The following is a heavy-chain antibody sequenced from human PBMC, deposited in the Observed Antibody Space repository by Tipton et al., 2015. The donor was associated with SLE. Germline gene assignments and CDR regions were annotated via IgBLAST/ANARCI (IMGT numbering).Heavy chain of an antibody. CDR2: INSDGSST. V-gene: IGHV3-74*01. D-gene: IGHD1-1*01. Sequence: GSLRLSCVASGFDFSTSGMHWVRQAPGKGLVWVSRINSDGSSTGYADSVKGRFTISRDNAKNTLYLQMNSLRAEDTAVYYCAKGGTTLFDNWGQGTLVTVSS. CDR1: GFDFSTSG. CDR3: AKGGTTLFDN. J-gene: IGHJ4*02.